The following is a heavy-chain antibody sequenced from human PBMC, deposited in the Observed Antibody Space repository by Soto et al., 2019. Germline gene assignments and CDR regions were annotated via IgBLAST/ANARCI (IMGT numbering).Heavy chain of an antibody. Sequence: PSETRSLTCTVSGGCISRSSCHWGWICQPPGKGLEWIASIKYSGTTFYNPSLKSRVTLSVDTSKNQFALKLSSVTAAETAVYYCTRRIVATETFDYWGQGTLVTVSS. CDR1: GGCISRSSCH. J-gene: IGHJ4*02. V-gene: IGHV4-39*01. D-gene: IGHD5-12*01. CDR3: TRRIVATETFDY. CDR2: IKYSGTT.